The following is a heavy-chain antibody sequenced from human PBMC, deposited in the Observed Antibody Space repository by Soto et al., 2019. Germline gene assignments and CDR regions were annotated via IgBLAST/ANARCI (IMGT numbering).Heavy chain of an antibody. J-gene: IGHJ4*02. CDR1: GYAFTTYG. CDR2: ISAHNGNT. Sequence: QVHLVQSGAEVKKPGASVKVSCQGSGYAFTTYGITWVRQAPGQGLEWMGWISAHNGNTNYAQKLQGRVTVTRDTSTSTADMELRSRRYDDTAVYCCARGRYGDYWGQGARVTVSS. V-gene: IGHV1-18*01. D-gene: IGHD1-1*01. CDR3: ARGRYGDY.